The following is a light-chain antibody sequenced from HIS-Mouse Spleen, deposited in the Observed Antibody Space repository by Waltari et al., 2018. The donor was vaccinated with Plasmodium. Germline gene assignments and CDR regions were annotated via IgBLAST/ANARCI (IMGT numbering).Light chain of an antibody. CDR1: TLRDNS. Sequence: SYELTQPPSVSVSPGQTASITCPGDTLRDNSACWDPQKPGQSPVLVSYQDSKRPSGIPERFSGSNSGNTATLTISGTQAMDEADYYCQAWDSSTVVFGGGTKLTVL. CDR2: QDS. J-gene: IGLJ2*01. V-gene: IGLV3-1*01. CDR3: QAWDSSTVV.